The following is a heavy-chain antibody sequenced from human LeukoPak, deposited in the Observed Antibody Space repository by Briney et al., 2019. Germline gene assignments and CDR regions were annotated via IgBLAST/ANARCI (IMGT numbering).Heavy chain of an antibody. J-gene: IGHJ4*02. CDR1: GGSISSYY. CDR2: IYYSGST. V-gene: IGHV4-59*01. Sequence: SKTLSLTXTVSGGSISSYYWSWIRQPPGKGLEWIGYIYYSGSTNYNPSLKSRVTISVDTSKNQFSLKLSSVTAADTAVYYCASLIAVAGQVDYWGQGTLVTVSS. CDR3: ASLIAVAGQVDY. D-gene: IGHD6-19*01.